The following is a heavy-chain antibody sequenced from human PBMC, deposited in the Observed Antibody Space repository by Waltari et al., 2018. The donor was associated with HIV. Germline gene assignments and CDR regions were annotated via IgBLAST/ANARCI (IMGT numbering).Heavy chain of an antibody. Sequence: VQLVQSGAEVKKPGASLKVSCKASGYTFNDYYIHWVRQAHGQGLEWMGRINPNSGGTKYAEKCQGRGTMTRDTSISTAYMELSRLRSDDTAVYYCARGASAAPWFDPWGQGTLVTVSP. CDR2: INPNSGGT. D-gene: IGHD6-13*01. CDR3: ARGASAAPWFDP. CDR1: GYTFNDYY. J-gene: IGHJ5*02. V-gene: IGHV1-2*06.